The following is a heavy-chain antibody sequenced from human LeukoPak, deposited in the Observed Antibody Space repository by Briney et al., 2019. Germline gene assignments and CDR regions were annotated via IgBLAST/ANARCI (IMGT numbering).Heavy chain of an antibody. CDR2: INPNSGGT. CDR3: VGEKSWSGEAI. J-gene: IGHJ3*02. D-gene: IGHD3-10*01. V-gene: IGHV1-2*02. Sequence: ASVKVSCKASGYTFTGYYMHWVRQAPGQGLEWMGWINPNSGGTNYAQKFQGRVTMTRDTSISTAYMELSRLRSDDTAVYYCVGEKSWSGEAIWSQGTMVTVSS. CDR1: GYTFTGYY.